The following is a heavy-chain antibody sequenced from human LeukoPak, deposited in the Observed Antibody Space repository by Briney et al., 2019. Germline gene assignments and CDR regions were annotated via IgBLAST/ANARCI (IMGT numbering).Heavy chain of an antibody. Sequence: GGSLRLSCVASGFTFSSYSMNWVRQAPGKGLEWVSYIRSTGSPIYYADSVKGRFTISRDNARNSLYLQMSSLRDEDTAVYYCVRDPDALDFWGQGTLVTVSS. V-gene: IGHV3-48*02. J-gene: IGHJ4*02. CDR3: VRDPDALDF. CDR2: IRSTGSPI. CDR1: GFTFSSYS.